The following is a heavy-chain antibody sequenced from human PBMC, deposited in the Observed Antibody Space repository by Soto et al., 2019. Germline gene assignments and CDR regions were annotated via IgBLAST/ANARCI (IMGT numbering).Heavy chain of an antibody. J-gene: IGHJ6*03. CDR2: INDSGNI. Sequence: QVQLQQWGAGLLKPSGPLSLTCAVYGGSFRGYQWSWIRQTPGKGLELIGEINDSGNINYNPSLKSRVTILIDTPKKQISLKLSSVTAADTAVYYCARGLILWFGELSRRGGYYYYMDGWGKGTTVTVSS. D-gene: IGHD3-10*01. CDR1: GGSFRGYQ. CDR3: ARGLILWFGELSRRGGYYYYMDG. V-gene: IGHV4-34*01.